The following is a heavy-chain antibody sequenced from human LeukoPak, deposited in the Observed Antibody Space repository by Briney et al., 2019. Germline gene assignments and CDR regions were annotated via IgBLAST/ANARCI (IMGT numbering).Heavy chain of an antibody. V-gene: IGHV3-21*06. CDR3: ARGRSITLLRGVAMSDGFDI. J-gene: IGHJ3*02. D-gene: IGHD3-10*01. Sequence: GGSLRLSCAASGFTFSNYGMNWVRQAPGKGLEWVSFTDTSGRYVYYGDSVKGRFTISRDNAKNLSFLQVNGLRAEDTALYYCARGRSITLLRGVAMSDGFDIWGQGAMVAVSS. CDR1: GFTFSNYG. CDR2: TDTSGRYV.